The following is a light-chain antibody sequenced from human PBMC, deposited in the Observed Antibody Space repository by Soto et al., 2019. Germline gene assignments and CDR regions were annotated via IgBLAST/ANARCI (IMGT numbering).Light chain of an antibody. J-gene: IGLJ3*02. CDR3: CSYAGNRTFV. Sequence: QSALTQPASVSGSPGQSITISCIGTSSDVGAYDLVSWYQQHPGTAPRLIIYEDLRRPSGIDSRFSGSMSGNTASLTISGLLAEDEGNHHCCSYAGNRTFVFGGGTKLTVL. CDR2: EDL. CDR1: SSDVGAYDL. V-gene: IGLV2-23*01.